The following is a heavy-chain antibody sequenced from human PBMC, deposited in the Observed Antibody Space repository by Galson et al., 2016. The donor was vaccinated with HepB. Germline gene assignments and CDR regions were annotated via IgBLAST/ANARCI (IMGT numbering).Heavy chain of an antibody. J-gene: IGHJ2*01. Sequence: SLRLSCAASGFNFSSNGMHWVRQAPGKGLEWVAIISDDGSAYYGDSVKGRFTISRDNSKNTLYLQITSLRPEDTAVYYCAKDRQLIYFDYWGRGTLVTVSS. V-gene: IGHV3-30*18. CDR1: GFNFSSNG. CDR2: ISDDGSA. CDR3: AKDRQLIYFDY. D-gene: IGHD2/OR15-2a*01.